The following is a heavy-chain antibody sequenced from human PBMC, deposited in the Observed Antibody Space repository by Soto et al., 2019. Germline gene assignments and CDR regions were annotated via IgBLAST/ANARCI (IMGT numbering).Heavy chain of an antibody. J-gene: IGHJ6*02. CDR1: GFTFSSYS. CDR3: ARALDSSSSLIYYYYYGMDV. Sequence: AGGSLRLSCAASGFTFSSYSMNWVRQAPGKGLEWVSSISSSSSYIYYADSVKGRFTISRDNAKNSLYLQMNSLRAEDTAVYYCARALDSSSSLIYYYYYGMDVWGQGTTVTVSS. V-gene: IGHV3-21*01. D-gene: IGHD6-13*01. CDR2: ISSSSSYI.